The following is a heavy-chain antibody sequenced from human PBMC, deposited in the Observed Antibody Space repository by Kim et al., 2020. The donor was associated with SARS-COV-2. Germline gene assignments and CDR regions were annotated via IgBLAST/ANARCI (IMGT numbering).Heavy chain of an antibody. D-gene: IGHD6-13*01. CDR1: GGSISSYY. Sequence: SETLSLTCTVSGGSISSYYWSWIRQPPGKGLEWIGYIYYSGSTNYNPSLKSRVTISVDTSKNQFSLKLSSVTAADTAVYYCAGEVSGGLLGSSSWYSFPYGMDVWGQGTTVTVSS. CDR3: AGEVSGGLLGSSSWYSFPYGMDV. J-gene: IGHJ6*02. CDR2: IYYSGST. V-gene: IGHV4-59*01.